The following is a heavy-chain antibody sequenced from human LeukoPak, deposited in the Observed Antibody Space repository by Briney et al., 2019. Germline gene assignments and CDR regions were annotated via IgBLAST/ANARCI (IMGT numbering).Heavy chain of an antibody. CDR1: GASITTYY. CDR2: IHYSGST. D-gene: IGHD1-20*01. Sequence: SETLSLTCSVSGASITTYYWSWIRQPPGKGLEWIAYIHYSGSTSYNPSLKSRLTISLDASKNQFSLKLSSVTAADTAVYHCARLDGNWNYFDYWGQGTLVTVSS. V-gene: IGHV4-59*08. J-gene: IGHJ4*02. CDR3: ARLDGNWNYFDY.